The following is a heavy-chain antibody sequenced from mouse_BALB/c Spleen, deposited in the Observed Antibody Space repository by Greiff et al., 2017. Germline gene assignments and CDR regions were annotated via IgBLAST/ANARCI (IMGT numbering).Heavy chain of an antibody. CDR3: ARFYYGSSNYWYFDV. J-gene: IGHJ1*01. CDR2: INPYNDGT. CDR1: GYTFTSYV. D-gene: IGHD1-1*01. V-gene: IGHV1-14*01. Sequence: VQLQQSGDDLVKPGASVKLSCKASGYTFTSYVMHWVKQKPGQGLEWIGYINPYNDGTKYNEKFKGKATLTSDKSSSTAYMELSSLTSEDSAVYYCARFYYGSSNYWYFDVWGAGTTVTVSS.